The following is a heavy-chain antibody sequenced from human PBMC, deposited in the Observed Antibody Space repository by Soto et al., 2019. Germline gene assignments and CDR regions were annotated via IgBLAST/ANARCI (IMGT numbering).Heavy chain of an antibody. CDR2: ITFSGNTV. V-gene: IGHV3-11*01. Sequence: PGGALRVSCAASGFTFSDSYMSWIRQAPGKGLEWISYITFSGNTVYYADSLKGRFTISRDNAKNSLYLQMNRLRAEDTAVYYCARVSWREKYGMDVWGQGTTVTVS. CDR1: GFTFSDSY. J-gene: IGHJ6*02. CDR3: ARVSWREKYGMDV.